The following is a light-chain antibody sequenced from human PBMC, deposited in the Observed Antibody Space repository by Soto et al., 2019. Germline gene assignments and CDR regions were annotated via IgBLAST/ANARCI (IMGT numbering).Light chain of an antibody. Sequence: DIQSTQSPSFLSASVGDRVTITCRASQGISSDLAWYQQNPGKAPKLLIYAASTLQNGVPSTFSGSGSGTEFNLTISRLQPEDFGTYDCQQFKSYPITFGQGTRLEIK. J-gene: IGKJ5*01. CDR2: AAS. CDR3: QQFKSYPIT. CDR1: QGISSD. V-gene: IGKV1-9*01.